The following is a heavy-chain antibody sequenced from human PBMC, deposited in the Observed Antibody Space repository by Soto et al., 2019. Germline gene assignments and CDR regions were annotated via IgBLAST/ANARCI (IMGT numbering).Heavy chain of an antibody. Sequence: QVTLKESGPVLVKPTETLTLTCTVSGFSLNNARMGVSWIRQPPGKALEWLAHIFSNDEKSYSTSLKSRLTVSKDTSKSQVVLTMTNLDPVDTATYYCGRITGTSGYNYYYGLDVWGQGTTVTVSS. CDR1: GFSLNNARMG. CDR3: GRITGTSGYNYYYGLDV. V-gene: IGHV2-26*01. J-gene: IGHJ6*02. CDR2: IFSNDEK.